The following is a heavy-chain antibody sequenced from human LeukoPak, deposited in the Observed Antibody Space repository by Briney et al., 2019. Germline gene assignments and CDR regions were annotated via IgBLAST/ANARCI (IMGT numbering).Heavy chain of an antibody. Sequence: SETLSLTCTGSGVSISGYYWSWIRQPPGKGLEWIGYIYYSGSTNYNPSLKSRVTMSVDTSKNQFSLKVRSVTAADTAVYYCARSDTSGPQYYYGMDVWGQGTTVTVSS. D-gene: IGHD3-22*01. CDR2: IYYSGST. J-gene: IGHJ6*02. V-gene: IGHV4-59*01. CDR1: GVSISGYY. CDR3: ARSDTSGPQYYYGMDV.